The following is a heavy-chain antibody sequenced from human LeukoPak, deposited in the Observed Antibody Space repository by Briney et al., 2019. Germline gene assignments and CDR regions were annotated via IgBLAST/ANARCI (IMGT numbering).Heavy chain of an antibody. V-gene: IGHV3-23*01. CDR1: GFTFSSYA. J-gene: IGHJ5*02. Sequence: GGSLRLSCAASGFTFSSYAMSWVRQAPGKGLEWVSAISGSGGSTYYADSVKGRFTISRDNSKNTLYLQMNSLRAEDTAVYYCAKDAYYDFWSGYKSGSDWFDPWGQGTLATVSS. CDR2: ISGSGGST. D-gene: IGHD3-3*01. CDR3: AKDAYYDFWSGYKSGSDWFDP.